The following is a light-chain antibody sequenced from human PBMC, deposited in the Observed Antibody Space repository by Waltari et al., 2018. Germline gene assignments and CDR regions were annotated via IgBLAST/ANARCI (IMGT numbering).Light chain of an antibody. V-gene: IGLV2-14*01. CDR3: SSYTSSSSYV. CDR2: EVS. J-gene: IGLJ1*01. Sequence: QSALTQPASVSGSPGQSITISCTGTSSDVGSYNYVSWYQQHPGKAPKLMSYEVSKRPSGVSSRFSGSKSGNTASLTISGLQAEDEADYYCSSYTSSSSYVFGTGTKVTVL. CDR1: SSDVGSYNY.